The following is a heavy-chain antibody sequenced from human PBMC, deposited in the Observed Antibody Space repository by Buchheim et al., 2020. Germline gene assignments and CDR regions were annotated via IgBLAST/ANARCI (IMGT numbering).Heavy chain of an antibody. D-gene: IGHD1-26*01. CDR1: GGSISSYY. CDR2: IYYSGST. V-gene: IGHV4-59*01. CDR3: AREVHSGSYYTHYYGMDV. Sequence: QVQLQESGPGLVKPSETLSLTCTVSGGSISSYYWSWIRQPPGKGLEWIGYIYYSGSTNYNPSLKSRVTISVDTSKNQFSLKLSSVTAADTAAYYCAREVHSGSYYTHYYGMDVWGQGTT. J-gene: IGHJ6*02.